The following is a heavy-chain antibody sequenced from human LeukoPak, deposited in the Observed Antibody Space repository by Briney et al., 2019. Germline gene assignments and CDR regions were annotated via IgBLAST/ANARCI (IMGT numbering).Heavy chain of an antibody. Sequence: ASVKVSCKASGYTFTGYYMHWVRQAPGQGLEWMGWINPSSGGTNYAQKFQGRVTMTRDTSISTAYMQLSSLTSEDTAIYYCARGGHGTSVAVAGTGDFWGQGTLVTVSS. CDR2: INPSSGGT. V-gene: IGHV1-2*02. J-gene: IGHJ4*02. D-gene: IGHD6-19*01. CDR3: ARGGHGTSVAVAGTGDF. CDR1: GYTFTGYY.